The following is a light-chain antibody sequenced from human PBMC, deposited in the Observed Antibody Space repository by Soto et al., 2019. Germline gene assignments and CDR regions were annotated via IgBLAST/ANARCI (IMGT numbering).Light chain of an antibody. CDR1: SSDVGGYNY. J-gene: IGLJ1*01. CDR3: CSYAASNPFV. Sequence: QSVLTQPRSVSGSPGQSVTIAYTGTSSDVGGYNYVSWYQQYSGKAPKVMIYDVSKRPSGVPDRFSGSKSGNTASLAISGIQAEDEADYYCCSYAASNPFVFGTGTKLNVL. CDR2: DVS. V-gene: IGLV2-11*01.